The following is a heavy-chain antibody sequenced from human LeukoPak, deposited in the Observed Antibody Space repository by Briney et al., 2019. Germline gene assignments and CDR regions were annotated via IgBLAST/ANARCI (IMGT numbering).Heavy chain of an antibody. J-gene: IGHJ4*02. CDR2: ISSSSSYI. CDR1: GFTFSSYS. D-gene: IGHD5-18*01. V-gene: IGHV3-21*01. CDR3: ARGGRGYSYPFDY. Sequence: GGPLRLSCAASGFTFSSYSMNWVRQAPGKGLEWVSSISSSSSYIYYADSVKGRFTISRDNAKNSLYLQMNSLRAEDTAVYYCARGGRGYSYPFDYWGQGTLVTVSS.